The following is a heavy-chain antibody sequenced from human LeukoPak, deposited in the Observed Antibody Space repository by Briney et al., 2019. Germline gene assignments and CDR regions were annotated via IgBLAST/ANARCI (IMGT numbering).Heavy chain of an antibody. D-gene: IGHD5-24*01. J-gene: IGHJ4*02. Sequence: SETLSLTCTVSGGSISSSSYYWGWIRQPPGKGLEWIGSIYYSGSTYYNPSLKSRVTISVDTSKNQLSLKLSSVTAADTAVYYCARGRGDGYNYLFDYWGQGTLVTVSS. V-gene: IGHV4-39*07. CDR3: ARGRGDGYNYLFDY. CDR2: IYYSGST. CDR1: GGSISSSSYY.